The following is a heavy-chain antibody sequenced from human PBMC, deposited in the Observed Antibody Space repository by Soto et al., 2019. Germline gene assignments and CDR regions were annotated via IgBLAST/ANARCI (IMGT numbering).Heavy chain of an antibody. V-gene: IGHV1-3*04. D-gene: IGHD2-21*01. Sequence: ASVKVSCKTSGYTFTDYAIHWVRQAPGQRLEWMGWINTGNGNTKFSQKFQGRVTITRDTSATTAYMDLTSLRSEDTAVYYCAKGPRMWTPDYGGQGPLVTVSS. CDR3: AKGPRMWTPDY. CDR1: GYTFTDYA. J-gene: IGHJ4*02. CDR2: INTGNGNT.